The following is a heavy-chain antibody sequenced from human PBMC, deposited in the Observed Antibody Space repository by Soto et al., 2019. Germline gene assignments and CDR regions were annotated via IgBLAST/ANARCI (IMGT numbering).Heavy chain of an antibody. CDR2: VYYTGTT. Sequence: SETLSLTCTVSGGSIGSYHWSWVRQPPGKGLEWIASVYYTGTTNYNPSLGSRVTTSIDAPENQISLKLTSVTAADTAFYYCARDTVLTGMFDLWGQGTLVTVPQ. CDR3: ARDTVLTGMFDL. D-gene: IGHD4-17*01. CDR1: GGSIGSYH. V-gene: IGHV4-59*01. J-gene: IGHJ5*02.